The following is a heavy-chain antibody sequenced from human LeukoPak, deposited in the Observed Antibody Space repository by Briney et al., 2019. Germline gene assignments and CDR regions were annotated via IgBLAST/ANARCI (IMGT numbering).Heavy chain of an antibody. D-gene: IGHD3-16*02. V-gene: IGHV3-21*01. CDR2: INSYSSYI. Sequence: GGSLRLSCAASKFTFSSYSMNWVRQAPGKGLEWVSSINSYSSYIYYADSVKGRFTISRDNAKNSLYLQMNSLRAEDTAVYYCARASITFGGVIVIGAFDIWGQGTVVTVSS. CDR3: ARASITFGGVIVIGAFDI. J-gene: IGHJ3*02. CDR1: KFTFSSYS.